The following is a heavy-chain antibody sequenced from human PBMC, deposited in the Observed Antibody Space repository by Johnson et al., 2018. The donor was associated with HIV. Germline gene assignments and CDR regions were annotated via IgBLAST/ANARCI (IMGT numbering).Heavy chain of an antibody. CDR1: GFTFSSYG. D-gene: IGHD6-19*01. CDR3: ARDKAVGYSSGWHAFDI. Sequence: QVQLVESGGGLVQPGGSLRLSCAASGFTFSSYGMHWVRQAPGKGLEWVAFIRYDGSNKYYADSVKGRFTISRDNSKNTLYLQMNSLRAEDTAVYYCARDKAVGYSSGWHAFDIWDQGTMVTVSS. V-gene: IGHV3-30*02. CDR2: IRYDGSNK. J-gene: IGHJ3*02.